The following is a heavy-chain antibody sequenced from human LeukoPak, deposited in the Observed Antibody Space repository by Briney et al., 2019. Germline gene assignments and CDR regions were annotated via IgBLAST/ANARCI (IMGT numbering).Heavy chain of an antibody. CDR3: AKGLERESRLDS. CDR1: GFNFNTYT. CDR2: IRHSDGKT. Sequence: GESLRLSCDASGFNFNTYTMYWVRQAPGQGLEWVLGIRHSDGKTYYADSVRGRFTISSDIFKNTLYLQMNGLRADDTALYYCAKGLERESRLDSWGQGTLVTVSS. V-gene: IGHV3-23*01. D-gene: IGHD1-1*01. J-gene: IGHJ4*02.